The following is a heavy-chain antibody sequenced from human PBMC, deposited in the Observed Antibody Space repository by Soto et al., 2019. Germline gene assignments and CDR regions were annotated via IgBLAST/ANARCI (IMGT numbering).Heavy chain of an antibody. D-gene: IGHD3-10*02. CDR2: IRSEVYSYAT. CDR1: GFTFSDST. V-gene: IGHV3-73*02. J-gene: IGHJ6*02. CDR3: SRCSGSCCMDG. Sequence: EVQLVESGGGLVQPGGSLKVSCAASGFTFSDSTIHWVRQASGKGLEWVGRIRSEVYSYATVCAASVKDRFTISRDDSKNTEYLQMNSLKIADTAVYYCSRCSGSCCMDGWGQGTTVTVSS.